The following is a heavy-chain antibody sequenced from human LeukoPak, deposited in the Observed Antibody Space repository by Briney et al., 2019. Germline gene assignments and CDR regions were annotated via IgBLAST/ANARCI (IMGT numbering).Heavy chain of an antibody. CDR2: IKNDGSEK. CDR3: TRDSGLSGYDLLDY. Sequence: GGSLRLSCAASGFPFRTYWITWVRQAPGKGLEWVANIKNDGSEKYYVDSVKGRFTISRDNAENSLFLQMNSLRVEDTAVYYCTRDSGLSGYDLLDYWGQGTLVSVSP. CDR1: GFPFRTYW. D-gene: IGHD5-12*01. J-gene: IGHJ4*02. V-gene: IGHV3-7*01.